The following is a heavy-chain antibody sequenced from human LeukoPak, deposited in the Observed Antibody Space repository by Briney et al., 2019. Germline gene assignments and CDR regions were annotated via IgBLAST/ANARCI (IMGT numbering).Heavy chain of an antibody. CDR3: AKDRPNYYHSNGHYYRRDGDS. CDR1: GFTFSSYG. CDR2: ITSSGEAT. J-gene: IGHJ5*01. Sequence: GGSLRLSCAASGFTFSSYGMHWVRQGTTRGLEWVSSITSSGEATYYADSVKGRFTISRDNSRYTLYLQMNSLRAEDTAVYYCAKDRPNYYHSNGHYYRRDGDSWGQGALVTVST. V-gene: IGHV3-23*01. D-gene: IGHD3-22*01.